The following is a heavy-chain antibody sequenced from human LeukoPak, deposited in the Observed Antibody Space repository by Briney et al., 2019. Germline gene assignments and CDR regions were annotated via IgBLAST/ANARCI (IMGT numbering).Heavy chain of an antibody. J-gene: IGHJ6*02. V-gene: IGHV1-69*13. CDR2: IIPIFGTA. CDR3: ARDANSPNRPTYYYYGMDV. D-gene: IGHD4-23*01. Sequence: SVKVSCKASGGSFSSYAINWVRQAPGQGLEWMGGIIPIFGTANYAQKFQDRVTITAVESMSTVYMELSSLRSEDTAVYYCARDANSPNRPTYYYYGMDVWGQGTTVTVSS. CDR1: GGSFSSYA.